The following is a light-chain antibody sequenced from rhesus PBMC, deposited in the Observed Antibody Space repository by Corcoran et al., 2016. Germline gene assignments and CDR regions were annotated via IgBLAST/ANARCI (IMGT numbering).Light chain of an antibody. CDR2: EAS. J-gene: IGKJ1*01. CDR1: QGFTND. V-gene: IGKV1-25*01. CDR3: QHYYTTPWT. Sequence: DIQMTQSPSSLSASVGDRVTITCRASQGFTNDLAWYPQRPGETPKLLFYEASILQSGIPSCFSGSISGTDFTLTISSLQSEDFATYYCQHYYTTPWTFGPGTKVEIK.